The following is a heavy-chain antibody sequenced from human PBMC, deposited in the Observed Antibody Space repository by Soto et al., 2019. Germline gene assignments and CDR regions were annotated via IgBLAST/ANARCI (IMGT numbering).Heavy chain of an antibody. J-gene: IGHJ4*02. D-gene: IGHD3-3*02. V-gene: IGHV3-30*18. Sequence: GGSLRLSCAASGFTFSSYGMHWVRQAPGKGLEWVAVISYDGSNKYYADSVKGRFTISRDNSKNTLYLQMNSLRAEDTAVYYCAKDRRIFGVVISVELFDYWGQGTLVTVSS. CDR3: AKDRRIFGVVISVELFDY. CDR2: ISYDGSNK. CDR1: GFTFSSYG.